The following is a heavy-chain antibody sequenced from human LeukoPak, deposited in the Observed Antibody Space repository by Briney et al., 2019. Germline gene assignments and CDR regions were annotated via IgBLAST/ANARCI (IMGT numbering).Heavy chain of an antibody. J-gene: IGHJ6*03. V-gene: IGHV1-8*01. CDR1: GYTFTSYD. CDR2: MNPNSGNT. Sequence: ASVKVSCKASGYTFTSYDINWVRQATGQGLEWMGWMNPNSGNTGYAQKFQGRVTMTRNTSISTAYMELSSLRSEDTAVYYCARTPREGSGNYYYMDVWGIGTTVTVSS. CDR3: ARTPREGSGNYYYMDV. D-gene: IGHD3-10*01.